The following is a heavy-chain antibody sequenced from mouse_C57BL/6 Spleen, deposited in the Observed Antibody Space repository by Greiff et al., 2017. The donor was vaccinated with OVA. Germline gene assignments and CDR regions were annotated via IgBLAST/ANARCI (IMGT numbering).Heavy chain of an antibody. V-gene: IGHV5-6*01. CDR2: ISSGGSYT. D-gene: IGHD2-2*01. CDR1: GFTFSSYG. Sequence: EVKVIESGGDLVKPGGSLKLSCAASGFTFSSYGMSWVRQTPDKRLEWVATISSGGSYTYYPDSVKGRFTISRDNAKNTLYLQMSSLKSEDTAMSYCARGGYDGYFDVWGTGTTVTVSS. CDR3: ARGGYDGYFDV. J-gene: IGHJ1*03.